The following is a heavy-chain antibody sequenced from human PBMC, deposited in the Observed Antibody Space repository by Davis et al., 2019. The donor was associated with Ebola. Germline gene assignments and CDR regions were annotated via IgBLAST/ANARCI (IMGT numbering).Heavy chain of an antibody. Sequence: GGSLRLSCVVSGFTLSNYWMTWVRQAPGKGLEWVANINEGESEKYYVDSVKGRFIISRDNTKNSLYLQLNSLRAEDTAVYYCARPRDGYNPPAFDYWGQGTLVTVSS. D-gene: IGHD5-24*01. CDR3: ARPRDGYNPPAFDY. CDR2: INEGESEK. CDR1: GFTLSNYW. V-gene: IGHV3-7*01. J-gene: IGHJ4*02.